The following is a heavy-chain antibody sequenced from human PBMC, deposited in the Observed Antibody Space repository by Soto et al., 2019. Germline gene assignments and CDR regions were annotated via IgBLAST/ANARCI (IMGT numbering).Heavy chain of an antibody. D-gene: IGHD3-10*01. CDR1: GFTFSNHY. Sequence: EVQLVESGGGLVQPGGSLRLSCAASGFTFSNHYMDWVRQAPGKGLEWVGRIRNKANSYSIQYGASVKGRFIISRDDSQNSLHLQMNSLKTEDTAVYYCARVRLSGTPEGKVLDFWGQGTMVTVSS. J-gene: IGHJ3*01. V-gene: IGHV3-72*01. CDR3: ARVRLSGTPEGKVLDF. CDR2: IRNKANSYSI.